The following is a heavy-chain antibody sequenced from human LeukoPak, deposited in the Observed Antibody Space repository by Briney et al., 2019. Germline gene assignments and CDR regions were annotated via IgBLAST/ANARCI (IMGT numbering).Heavy chain of an antibody. CDR2: IYPGDSDT. CDR1: GYSFSNYW. D-gene: IGHD4-11*01. CDR3: ARAPTSVSNPYYFDY. Sequence: GESLKISCKASGYSFSNYWIGWVRQMPGKGLEWMGIIYPGDSDTRYSPSFQGQVTISADKSITTGYLQWSSLKASDTAMYYCARAPTSVSNPYYFDYWGQRALVTVSS. J-gene: IGHJ4*02. V-gene: IGHV5-51*01.